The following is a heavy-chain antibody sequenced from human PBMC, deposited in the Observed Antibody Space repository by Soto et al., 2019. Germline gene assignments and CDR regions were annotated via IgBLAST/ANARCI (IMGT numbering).Heavy chain of an antibody. CDR2: ISSGSSTI. CDR1: GFTFSSSS. Sequence: EVQLVESGGGLVQPGGSLRLSCAASGFTFSSSSMNWVRQAPGKGLEWVSYISSGSSTIYYADSVKGRFTISRDNAKNSLYLQMNSLSDDDTAVYYCASVVYLHGFDLWGQGTMVTVSP. J-gene: IGHJ3*01. CDR3: ASVVYLHGFDL. V-gene: IGHV3-48*02.